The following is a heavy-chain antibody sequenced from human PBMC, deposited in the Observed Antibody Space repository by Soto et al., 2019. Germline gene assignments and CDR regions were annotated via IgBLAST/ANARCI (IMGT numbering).Heavy chain of an antibody. Sequence: SETLSLTCTVSGASLSSHYWSWFRQPPGKGLEWIGYTYYSATTNFNPSLQSRVSISVDTSKNQFSLKLTSVTAADTAVYYCARDKITGLFDYWGQGTLVTVSS. D-gene: IGHD2-8*02. V-gene: IGHV4-59*11. CDR1: GASLSSHY. CDR2: TYYSATT. J-gene: IGHJ4*02. CDR3: ARDKITGLFDY.